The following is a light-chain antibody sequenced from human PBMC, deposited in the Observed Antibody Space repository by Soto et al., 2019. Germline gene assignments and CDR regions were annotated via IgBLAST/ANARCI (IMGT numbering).Light chain of an antibody. J-gene: IGLJ1*01. CDR2: GNS. CDR3: QSYDSSLSAHV. CDR1: SSNIGAGYD. Sequence: VLTQPPSVSGAPGLRVTISCTGSSSNIGAGYDVHWYQQLPGTAPKLLIYGNSNRPSGVPDRFSGSKSGTSASLAITGLQAEDEADYYCQSYDSSLSAHVFGTGTKVTVL. V-gene: IGLV1-40*01.